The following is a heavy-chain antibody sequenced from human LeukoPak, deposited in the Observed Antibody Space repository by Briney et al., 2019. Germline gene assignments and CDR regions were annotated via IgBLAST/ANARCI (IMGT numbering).Heavy chain of an antibody. J-gene: IGHJ4*02. V-gene: IGHV3-7*01. CDR3: ARGGSGGSMDH. Sequence: GGSLRLSCAASGFTFSSYAMSWVRQAPGKGLEWVAKIEQDGNGKEYVDSVKGRFTISRDNSKNSLHLQMNSLRAEDTAVYYCARGGSGGSMDHWGQGTLVTVSS. D-gene: IGHD6-19*01. CDR1: GFTFSSYA. CDR2: IEQDGNGK.